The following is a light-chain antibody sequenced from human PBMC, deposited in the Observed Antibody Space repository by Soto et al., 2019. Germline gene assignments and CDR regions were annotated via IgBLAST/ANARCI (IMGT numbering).Light chain of an antibody. Sequence: EFLFTQAPGTPSFSPGGRATPSFRASQTVRNNYLAWCQQKPGQAPRLLIYDASSRATGIPDRFSGGGSGTDFTLTISRLEPEDFAVYYCQQFSSYPLTFGGGTKVDIK. CDR1: QTVRNNY. V-gene: IGKV3-20*01. CDR2: DAS. J-gene: IGKJ4*01. CDR3: QQFSSYPLT.